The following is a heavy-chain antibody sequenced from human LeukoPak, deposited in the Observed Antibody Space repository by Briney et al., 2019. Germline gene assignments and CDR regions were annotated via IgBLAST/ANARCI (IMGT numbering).Heavy chain of an antibody. Sequence: GGSLRLSCAASGFTFSSYAINWVRQAPGRGLEWLATIRGSGGYTYYADSVKGRFTMSRDNSKNTLYLQMNSLRAEDTAVYYCAKGITMVRAPMNYFKDWAQGPLVTVSS. J-gene: IGHJ4*02. CDR1: GFTFSSYA. V-gene: IGHV3-23*01. D-gene: IGHD3-10*01. CDR3: AKGITMVRAPMNYFKD. CDR2: IRGSGGYT.